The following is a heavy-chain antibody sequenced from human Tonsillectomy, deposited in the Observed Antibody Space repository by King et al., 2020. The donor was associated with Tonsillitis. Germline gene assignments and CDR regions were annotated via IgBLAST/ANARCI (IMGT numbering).Heavy chain of an antibody. CDR3: ARGESGTYYAY. CDR1: GFTFSNYA. Sequence: VQLVESGGGVVQPGGSLRLSCADSGFTFSNYAMHWIRQAPGKGLEWVAVISYDGNNIYYVESVKGRFTISRDNSKTTLYLQMNSLRAEDTAVYYCARGESGTYYAYWGQGTLVTVSS. V-gene: IGHV3-30*04. J-gene: IGHJ4*02. D-gene: IGHD1-26*01. CDR2: ISYDGNNI.